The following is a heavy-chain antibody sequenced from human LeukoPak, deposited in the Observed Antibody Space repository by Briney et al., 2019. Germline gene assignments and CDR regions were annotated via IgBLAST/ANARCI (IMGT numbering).Heavy chain of an antibody. D-gene: IGHD4-11*01. J-gene: IGHJ4*02. CDR1: VGSLSSSSYY. Sequence: SETLSLTCTVSVGSLSSSSYYWGWIRQPPGKGLEWIGSIYYSGSSYYNPSLKSRVPISVDTSKNQFALKLSSVPAADTAVYYCARHRDYSSPDDCWGQGTLVTVSS. CDR3: ARHRDYSSPDDC. CDR2: IYYSGSS. V-gene: IGHV4-39*01.